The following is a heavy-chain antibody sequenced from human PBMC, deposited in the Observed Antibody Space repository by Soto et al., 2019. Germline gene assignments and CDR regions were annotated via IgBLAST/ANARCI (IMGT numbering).Heavy chain of an antibody. J-gene: IGHJ4*02. D-gene: IGHD5-18*01. V-gene: IGHV1-69*01. CDR1: EGTSSSYP. Sequence: QVQLVQSGAEVKKPGSSVKVSSKAPEGTSSSYPITWFRQPPGQGLEWMGGIIPIFGTANYAQKFQGRVTITADESTSTAYMELSSLRSEDTAVYYCASGYSYGYDRYWGQGTLVTVSS. CDR3: ASGYSYGYDRY. CDR2: IIPIFGTA.